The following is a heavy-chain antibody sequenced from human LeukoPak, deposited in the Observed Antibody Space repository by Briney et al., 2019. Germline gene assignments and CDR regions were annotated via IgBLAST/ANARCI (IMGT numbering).Heavy chain of an antibody. CDR1: GGSISSYY. CDR3: AREVSVAGNNWFDP. J-gene: IGHJ5*02. Sequence: SETLSLTCTVSGGSISSYYWSWIRQPPGKGLEWIGYIYYSGSTNYNPSLKSRVTISVTSKNQFSLKLSSVTAADTAVHFCAREVSVAGNNWFDPWGQGALVTVSS. D-gene: IGHD6-19*01. CDR2: IYYSGST. V-gene: IGHV4-59*01.